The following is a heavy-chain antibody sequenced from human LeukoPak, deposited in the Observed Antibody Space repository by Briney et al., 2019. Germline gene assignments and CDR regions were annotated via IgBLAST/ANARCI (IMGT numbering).Heavy chain of an antibody. CDR2: IYTSGST. D-gene: IGHD4-17*01. J-gene: IGHJ6*03. CDR3: ARDHGDYRFSLYYYYMDV. V-gene: IGHV4-4*07. Sequence: PSETLSLTCTVSGGSISSYYWSWLRQPAGKVLEWIGRIYTSGSTNYNPSLKSRVTMSVDTSKNQFSLKLSSVTAADTAVYYCARDHGDYRFSLYYYYMDVWGKGTTVTISS. CDR1: GGSISSYY.